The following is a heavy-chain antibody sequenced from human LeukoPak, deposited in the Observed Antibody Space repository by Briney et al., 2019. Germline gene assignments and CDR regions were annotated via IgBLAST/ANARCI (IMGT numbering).Heavy chain of an antibody. D-gene: IGHD4-23*01. V-gene: IGHV1-46*01. CDR2: INPSGGSR. CDR1: GYTFSNYY. CDR3: ARDPTVVTPVYYFDY. Sequence: ASVKVSCKASGYTFSNYYIHWVRQAPGQGLEWMGIINPSGGSRSYAQKFQGRLTVTRDTSTSTVYMELSSLRSEDTAVYYCARDPTVVTPVYYFDYWGQGTLVTVSS. J-gene: IGHJ4*02.